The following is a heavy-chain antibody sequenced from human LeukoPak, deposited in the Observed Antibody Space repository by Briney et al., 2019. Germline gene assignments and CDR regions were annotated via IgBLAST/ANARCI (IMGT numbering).Heavy chain of an antibody. J-gene: IGHJ4*02. CDR1: GLTFSSYA. CDR2: ISGSGGST. Sequence: PGGSLRLSCAASGLTFSSYAMNWVRQAPGKGLEWVSAISGSGGSTHYADSVKGRFTISRDNSKNTLYLQMNSLRAEDTAVYYCAKTTQAAAGALDYWGQGTLVTVSS. D-gene: IGHD6-13*01. V-gene: IGHV3-23*01. CDR3: AKTTQAAAGALDY.